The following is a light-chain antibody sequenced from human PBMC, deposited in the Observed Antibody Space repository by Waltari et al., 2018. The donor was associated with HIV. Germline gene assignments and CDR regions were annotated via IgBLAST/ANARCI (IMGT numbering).Light chain of an antibody. CDR1: QSITTY. V-gene: IGKV1-39*01. J-gene: IGKJ2*01. CDR2: AAS. Sequence: DIQMTQSPSSLSASVGDRVTITCRASQSITTYLNWYQQKPGKAPNLLIYAASSLQSGVPSRFSGSGSGTDFTLTISSLQPEDFATYYCQQSYSSSYSSSSTFGQGTKLEIK. CDR3: QQSYSSSYSSSST.